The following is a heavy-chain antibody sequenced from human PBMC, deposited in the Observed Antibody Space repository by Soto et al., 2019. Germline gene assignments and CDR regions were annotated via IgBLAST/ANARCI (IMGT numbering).Heavy chain of an antibody. CDR1: GFTFSSYG. CDR3: AKSGSSHGYYYYYYGMDV. D-gene: IGHD6-6*01. Sequence: GGSLRLSCAASGFTFSSYGMHWVRQAPGKGLEWVAVISYDGSNKYYADSVKGRFTISRDNSKNTLYLQMNSLRAEDTAVYYCAKSGSSHGYYYYYYGMDVWGQGTTVTVSS. V-gene: IGHV3-30*18. J-gene: IGHJ6*02. CDR2: ISYDGSNK.